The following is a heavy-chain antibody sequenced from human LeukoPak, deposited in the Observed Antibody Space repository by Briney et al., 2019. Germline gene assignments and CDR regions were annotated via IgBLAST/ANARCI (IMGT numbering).Heavy chain of an antibody. CDR2: ISSSGRTV. D-gene: IGHD3-10*01. CDR1: GFTFSSYE. Sequence: PGGSLRLSCAASGFTFSSYEMNWLRQAPGKGLEWVSYISSSGRTVYYADSVKGRFTISRDNAKNSLYVQMNSLGAEDTAVYYCASVTLGGGYYYYMDVWGKGTTVTVSS. J-gene: IGHJ6*03. V-gene: IGHV3-48*03. CDR3: ASVTLGGGYYYYMDV.